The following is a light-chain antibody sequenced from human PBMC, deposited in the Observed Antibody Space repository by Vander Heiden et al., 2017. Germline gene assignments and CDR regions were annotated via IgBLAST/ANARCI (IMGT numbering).Light chain of an antibody. V-gene: IGLV3-21*02. CDR1: NIGSKS. CDR3: QVWDSSTDHPV. J-gene: IGLJ3*02. CDR2: DDS. Sequence: SYVLTQPPSASVAPGQTAKITCGGNNIGSKSGHWYHQKPGQAPVLVVYDDSDRPSGIPERFSGTSSGNTATLTISRVEAGDEADYSCQVWDSSTDHPVFGGGTKLTVL.